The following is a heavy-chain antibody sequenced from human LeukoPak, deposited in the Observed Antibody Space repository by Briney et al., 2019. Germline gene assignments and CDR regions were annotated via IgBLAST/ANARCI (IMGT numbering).Heavy chain of an antibody. CDR1: GFTVSSKY. CDR2: IYTGGTT. Sequence: PGGSLRLSCAASGFTVSSKYMSWVRQAPGKGLEWVSVIYTGGTTYYADSVKGRFTISRDNSKNTLYLQMNSLRAEDTAVYYCARGLGPADWFDPWGQGTPVTVSS. J-gene: IGHJ5*02. CDR3: ARGLGPADWFDP. V-gene: IGHV3-53*01. D-gene: IGHD2-2*01.